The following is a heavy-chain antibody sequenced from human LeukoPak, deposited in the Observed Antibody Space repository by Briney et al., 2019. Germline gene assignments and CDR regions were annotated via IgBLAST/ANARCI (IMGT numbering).Heavy chain of an antibody. CDR3: ARDKGYNSAY. Sequence: GGSLRLSCAASGFTFSSYWMTWVRQTPGKGLEWVANIRMDGGEQYYMDSVEGRFTISRDNAKNSLYLQMYSLRPEDTAVYYCARDKGYNSAYWGLGTLVTVSS. D-gene: IGHD5-24*01. CDR1: GFTFSSYW. CDR2: IRMDGGEQ. V-gene: IGHV3-7*01. J-gene: IGHJ4*02.